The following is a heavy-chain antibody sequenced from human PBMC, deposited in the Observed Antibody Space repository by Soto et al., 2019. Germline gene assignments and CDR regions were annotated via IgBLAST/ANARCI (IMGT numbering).Heavy chain of an antibody. V-gene: IGHV5-51*01. CDR2: TYPGSSDT. CDR1: GYIFPDYF. D-gene: IGHD3-10*01. J-gene: IGHJ6*02. Sequence: GESLKISCQGSGYIFPDYFIAWVRQMPGKGLEWMVLTYPGSSDTTYSPSFEGRVTTSADKSIDTAYLQWSSLKASDTAMYYCARRYYSGSGIYGMDVWGQGTTVTVSS. CDR3: ARRYYSGSGIYGMDV.